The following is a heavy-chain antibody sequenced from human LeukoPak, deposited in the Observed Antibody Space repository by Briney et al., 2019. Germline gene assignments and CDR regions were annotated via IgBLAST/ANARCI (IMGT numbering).Heavy chain of an antibody. CDR2: INSDGSST. Sequence: GGSLRLSCAASGFTLSNYWMHWVRQAPGKGLVWVSRINSDGSSTSYADSVKGRFTISRDNAKNTLYLQMNSLRAEDTAVYYCAKAPPRTMLPGGDWGQGTLVTVSS. D-gene: IGHD2-21*01. J-gene: IGHJ4*02. CDR1: GFTLSNYW. V-gene: IGHV3-74*01. CDR3: AKAPPRTMLPGGD.